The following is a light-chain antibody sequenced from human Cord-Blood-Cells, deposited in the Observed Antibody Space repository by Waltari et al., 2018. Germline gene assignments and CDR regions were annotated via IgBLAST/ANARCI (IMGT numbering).Light chain of an antibody. CDR2: EGS. Sequence: QSALTQTASVSGSPGQSITISCTGTSSDVGSYKLVSGYQQHPGKAPTLLIYEGSNRPSGVSNRYAAPKSGNTAALTISWLQAEDEADYYRCSYAGSSTWVFGGGTKLTVL. CDR1: SSDVGSYKL. CDR3: CSYAGSSTWV. V-gene: IGLV2-23*01. J-gene: IGLJ3*02.